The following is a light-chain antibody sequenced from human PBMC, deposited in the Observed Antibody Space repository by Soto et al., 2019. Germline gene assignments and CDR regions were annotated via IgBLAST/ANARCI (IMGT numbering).Light chain of an antibody. CDR2: DAS. Sequence: EIVLTQSPATLSLSPGERATLSCRASQSVSSYLAWYQQKPGQAPRLLIYDASNRATGIPARFSGSGSGTDFTLTISSLEPEDFAVYYCQQRSNWPPLTFGQGTKVGIK. CDR3: QQRSNWPPLT. V-gene: IGKV3-11*01. CDR1: QSVSSY. J-gene: IGKJ1*01.